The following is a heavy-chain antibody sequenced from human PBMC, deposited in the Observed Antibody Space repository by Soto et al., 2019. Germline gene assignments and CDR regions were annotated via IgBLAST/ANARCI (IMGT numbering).Heavy chain of an antibody. J-gene: IGHJ6*03. CDR1: GFTFTNAW. Sequence: EVQLVESGGGLVKPGGSLRLSCAASGFTFTNAWMTWVRQAPGKGLEWVGRIKSKTDGGTTDYAAPVKGRLTISRDDFENTFYLQRNSVKTVDTPVYYCTTGALDYDMLTGYYYYYDSDVWGKYPTLTVS. D-gene: IGHD3-9*01. V-gene: IGHV3-15*01. CDR3: TTGALDYDMLTGYYYYYDSDV. CDR2: IKSKTDGGTT.